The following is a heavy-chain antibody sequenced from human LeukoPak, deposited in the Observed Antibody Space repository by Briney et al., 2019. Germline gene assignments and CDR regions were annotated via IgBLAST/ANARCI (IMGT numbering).Heavy chain of an antibody. CDR3: ARRGYCSSTSCLPDY. CDR2: IYYSGST. D-gene: IGHD2-2*01. Sequence: PSETLSLTCTVSGGSISSSSYYWGWIRQPPGKGLEWIGSIYYSGSTYYNPSLKSRVTISVDTSKNQFSLKLSSVTAADTAVYYCARRGYCSSTSCLPDYWGQGTLVTVSS. CDR1: GGSISSSSYY. V-gene: IGHV4-39*01. J-gene: IGHJ4*02.